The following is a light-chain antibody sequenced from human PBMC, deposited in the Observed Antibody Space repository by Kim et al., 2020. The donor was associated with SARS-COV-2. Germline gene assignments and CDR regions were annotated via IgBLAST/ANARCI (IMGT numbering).Light chain of an antibody. CDR3: CSYAGSSEFV. Sequence: QSALTQPHSVSGSPGQTVTISCTGSSSDVGGSRFVSWYQQHPGKSPKVIIYEVTKRPSGVPDRFSGSKSGNTASLTIAGLQADDEGDYYCCSYAGSSEFVFGSGTKVTVL. J-gene: IGLJ1*01. V-gene: IGLV2-11*01. CDR2: EVT. CDR1: SSDVGGSRF.